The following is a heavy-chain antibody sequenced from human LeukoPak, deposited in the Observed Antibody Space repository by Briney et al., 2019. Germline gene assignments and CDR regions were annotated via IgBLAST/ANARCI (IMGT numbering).Heavy chain of an antibody. J-gene: IGHJ4*02. D-gene: IGHD3-10*01. CDR1: AYCFTNYW. Sequence: GECLKRPCKGSAYCFTNYWIVCGRHMPRKGVELRGIMFSGDSDTRYSPYFQGQITISADKSISTTYMQWSSMKASGAAIYYCAAYTYGSGSYVAFDSWGRGTLVSVSS. CDR2: MFSGDSDT. V-gene: IGHV5-51*01. CDR3: AAYTYGSGSYVAFDS.